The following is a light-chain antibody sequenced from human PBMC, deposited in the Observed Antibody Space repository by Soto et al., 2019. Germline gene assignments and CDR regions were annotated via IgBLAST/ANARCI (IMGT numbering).Light chain of an antibody. Sequence: DIQMTQSHSTLSASVGDRVTITCRASQSVGNWLAWYQQNPGGAPKVLIYLASHLESGVPSRFSGGGSGTEFTLTISGLQPEDFATYYCQQYNSYPYTFGQGTRLEIK. CDR3: QQYNSYPYT. V-gene: IGKV1-5*03. J-gene: IGKJ2*01. CDR2: LAS. CDR1: QSVGNW.